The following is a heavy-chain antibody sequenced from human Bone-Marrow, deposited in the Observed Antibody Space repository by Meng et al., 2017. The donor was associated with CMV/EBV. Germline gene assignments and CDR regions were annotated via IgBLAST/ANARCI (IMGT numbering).Heavy chain of an antibody. CDR2: ISSSGSTI. J-gene: IGHJ5*02. V-gene: IGHV3-48*03. CDR1: GFTFSSYE. CDR3: ARGGVKCSSTSCYSRGWFYP. D-gene: IGHD2-2*01. Sequence: GGSLRLSCAASGFTFSSYEMNWVRQAPGKGLEWVSYISSSGSTIYYADSVKGRFTISRDNAKNSLYLQMNSLRAEDTAVYYCARGGVKCSSTSCYSRGWFYPWGQGTLVTVSS.